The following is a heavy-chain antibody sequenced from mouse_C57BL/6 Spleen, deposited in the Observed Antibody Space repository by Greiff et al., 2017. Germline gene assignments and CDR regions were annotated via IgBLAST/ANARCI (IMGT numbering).Heavy chain of an antibody. Sequence: EVKLVESEGGLVQPGSSMKLSCTASGFTFSDYYMAWVRQVPEKGLEWVANINYDGSSTYCLDSLKSRFIISRDNAKNILYLQMSSLKSEDTATYYCARGGSSDWYFDVWGTGTTVTVSS. J-gene: IGHJ1*03. CDR2: INYDGSST. D-gene: IGHD1-1*01. CDR1: GFTFSDYY. CDR3: ARGGSSDWYFDV. V-gene: IGHV5-16*01.